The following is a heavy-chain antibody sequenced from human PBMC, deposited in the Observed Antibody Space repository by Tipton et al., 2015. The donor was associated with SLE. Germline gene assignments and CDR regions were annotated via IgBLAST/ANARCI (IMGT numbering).Heavy chain of an antibody. D-gene: IGHD3-10*01. CDR1: GGSISSYF. Sequence: TLSLTCTVSGGSISSYFWSWIRQPPRKGLEWIGYIYTSGSTNYNPSLRGRVSMSVDTSKNQFSLKLSSVTAADTAVYYCALGLWFGELSDPWGQGTLVTVSS. J-gene: IGHJ5*02. CDR2: IYTSGST. CDR3: ALGLWFGELSDP. V-gene: IGHV4-4*08.